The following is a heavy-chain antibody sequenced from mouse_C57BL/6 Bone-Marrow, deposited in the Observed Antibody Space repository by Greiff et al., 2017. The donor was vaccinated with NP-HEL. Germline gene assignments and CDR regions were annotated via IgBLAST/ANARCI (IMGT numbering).Heavy chain of an antibody. J-gene: IGHJ2*01. Sequence: VQLQQSGPGLVAPSQSLSITCTVSGFSLTSYAISWVRQPPGKGLEWLGVIWPGGGTNYNSALKSRLSISKDNSKSQVFLKMNSLQTDDTARYYCARVDYWGQGTTLTVSS. CDR2: IWPGGGT. CDR1: GFSLTSYA. V-gene: IGHV2-9-1*01. CDR3: ARVDY.